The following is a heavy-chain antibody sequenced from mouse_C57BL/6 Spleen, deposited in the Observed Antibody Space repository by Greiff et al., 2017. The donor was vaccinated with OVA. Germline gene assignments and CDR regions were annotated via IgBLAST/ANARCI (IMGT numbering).Heavy chain of an antibody. D-gene: IGHD2-1*01. J-gene: IGHJ3*01. CDR2: IYPSDSET. CDR1: GYTFTSYW. CDR3: ASLYFGGFAY. V-gene: IGHV1-61*01. Sequence: QVHVKQPGAELVRPGSSVKLSCKASGYTFTSYWMDWVKQRPGQGLEWIGNIYPSDSETHYNQKFKDKATLTVDKSSSTAYMQLSSLTSEDSAVYYCASLYFGGFAYWGQGTLVTVSA.